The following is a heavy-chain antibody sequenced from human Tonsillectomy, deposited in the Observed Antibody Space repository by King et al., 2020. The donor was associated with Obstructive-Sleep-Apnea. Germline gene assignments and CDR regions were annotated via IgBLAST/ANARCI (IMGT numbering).Heavy chain of an antibody. J-gene: IGHJ4*02. D-gene: IGHD6-13*01. Sequence: QLVQSGGGLVQPGGSLSLSCSASGFTFSSYDMHWVRQAPGKGLESVSATSSNGGSTYYADSVKGRFIISRDKSKNTLYLPISSLRAEDTALYYCVTRGEGSSSWYFDYWGQGTLVTVSS. V-gene: IGHV3-64D*06. CDR2: TSSNGGST. CDR3: VTRGEGSSSWYFDY. CDR1: GFTFSSYD.